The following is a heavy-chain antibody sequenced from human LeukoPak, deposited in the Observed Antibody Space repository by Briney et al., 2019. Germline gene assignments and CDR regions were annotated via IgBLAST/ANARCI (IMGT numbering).Heavy chain of an antibody. CDR3: ARFSGTYYYYYMDV. CDR1: GGSISSSSYY. V-gene: IGHV3-20*01. Sequence: HPSETLSLTCTVSGGSISSSSYYWGWIRQPPGKGLEWVSGINWNGGSTGYADSVKGRFTISRDNAKNSLYLQMNSLRAEDTALYHCARFSGTYYYYYMDVWGKGTTVTISS. CDR2: INWNGGST. D-gene: IGHD1-26*01. J-gene: IGHJ6*03.